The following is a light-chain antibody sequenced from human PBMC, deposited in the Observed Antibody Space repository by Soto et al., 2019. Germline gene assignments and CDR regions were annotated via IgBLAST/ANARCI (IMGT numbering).Light chain of an antibody. V-gene: IGLV2-14*03. J-gene: IGLJ1*01. CDR3: SSYTSSNTYV. CDR2: DVT. CDR1: SSDVGGYNY. Sequence: QSALTQPASVSGSPGQWTTISCTGTSSDVGGYNYVSWYQHHPGKAPKLMIYDVTNRPSGVSNRFSGSKSGNTASLTISGLQTEDEADYYWSSYTSSNTYVFGTGTKVTVL.